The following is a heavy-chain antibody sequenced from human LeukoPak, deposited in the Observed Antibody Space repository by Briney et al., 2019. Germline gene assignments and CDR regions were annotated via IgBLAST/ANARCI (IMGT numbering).Heavy chain of an antibody. D-gene: IGHD2-15*01. CDR1: GGTFSSYA. J-gene: IGHJ4*02. V-gene: IGHV1-69*04. CDR2: IIPILGIA. CDR3: ARDHSARYCSGGSCPVDY. Sequence: EASVKVSCKASGGTFSSYAISWVRQAPGQGLEWMGRIIPILGIANYAQKFQGRVTITADKSTSTAYMELSSLRSEDTAVYYCARDHSARYCSGGSCPVDYWGQGTLVTVSS.